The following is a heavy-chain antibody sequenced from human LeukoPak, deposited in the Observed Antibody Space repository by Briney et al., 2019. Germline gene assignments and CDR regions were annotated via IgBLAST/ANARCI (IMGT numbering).Heavy chain of an antibody. V-gene: IGHV4-59*01. CDR3: ARDQNAYCGGDCYSYWYFDL. D-gene: IGHD2-21*02. Sequence: PSETLSLTCTVSGGSISSYYWSWIRQPPGKGLEWIGYIYYSGSTNYNPSLKSRVTISVDTSKNQFSLKLSSVTAADTAVYYCARDQNAYCGGDCYSYWYFDLWGRGTLVTVSS. CDR2: IYYSGST. CDR1: GGSISSYY. J-gene: IGHJ2*01.